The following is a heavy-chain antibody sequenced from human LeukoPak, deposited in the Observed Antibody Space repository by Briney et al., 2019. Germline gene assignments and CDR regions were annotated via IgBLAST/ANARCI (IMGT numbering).Heavy chain of an antibody. CDR2: INHSGRT. V-gene: IGHV4-34*01. Sequence: SETLSLTCAVYGGSFSGYYWSWIRQPPGKGLEWIGEINHSGRTNYNPSLKSRVTISVDTSNNQFSLKLNSVTAADTAVYYCARILDSGLADYWGQGTLVTVSS. J-gene: IGHJ4*02. CDR1: GGSFSGYY. D-gene: IGHD3-22*01. CDR3: ARILDSGLADY.